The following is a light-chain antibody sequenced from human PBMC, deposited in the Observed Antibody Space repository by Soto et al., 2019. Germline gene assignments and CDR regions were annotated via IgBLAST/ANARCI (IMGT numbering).Light chain of an antibody. CDR1: QSVSSS. CDR3: QQRSNWPLT. J-gene: IGKJ3*01. V-gene: IGKV3-11*01. CDR2: DAS. Sequence: DIGLTQSPAPLSLSPGERATLSCRASQSVSSSLAWYQQKPGQAPRLFIYDASHRATGIPARFSGSGSGTDFTLTISSLEPEDFAVYYCQQRSNWPLTFGRGTKVDIK.